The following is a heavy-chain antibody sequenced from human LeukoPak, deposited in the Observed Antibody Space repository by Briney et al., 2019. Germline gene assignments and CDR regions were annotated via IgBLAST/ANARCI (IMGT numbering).Heavy chain of an antibody. CDR3: ARDPHKRQYYYDSSGYPRDY. CDR1: GFTFSSYS. J-gene: IGHJ4*02. V-gene: IGHV3-21*01. D-gene: IGHD3-22*01. Sequence: GGSLRLSCAASGFTFSSYSMNWVRQAPGKGLEWVSSIGSSSSYIYYADSVKGRFTISRDNAKNSLYLQMNSLRAEDTAVYYCARDPHKRQYYYDSSGYPRDYWGQGTLVTVSS. CDR2: IGSSSSYI.